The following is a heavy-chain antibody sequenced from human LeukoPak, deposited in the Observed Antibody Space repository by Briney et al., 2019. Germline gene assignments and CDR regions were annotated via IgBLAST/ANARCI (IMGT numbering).Heavy chain of an antibody. CDR1: GYSISSGYY. CDR3: ARASGSYGSGSYYYYGMDV. CDR2: IFHSGST. D-gene: IGHD3-10*01. J-gene: IGHJ6*04. Sequence: SETLSLTCAVSGYSISSGYYWGWIRQPPGKGLEWIGSIFHSGSTYYNPSLKSRVNMSVDTSKNQISLKLNSVTAADTAVYYCARASGSYGSGSYYYYGMDVWGKGTTVTVSS. V-gene: IGHV4-38-2*01.